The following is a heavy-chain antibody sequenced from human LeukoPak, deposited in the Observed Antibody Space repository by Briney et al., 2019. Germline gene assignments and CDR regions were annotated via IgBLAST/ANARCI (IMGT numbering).Heavy chain of an antibody. CDR3: ARGVRYYYDSSGCLFDY. Sequence: SETLSLTCAVYGGSFSGYYWSWIRQPPGKGLEWIGEINHSGSTNYNPSLKSRVTISVDTSKNQFSLKLSSVTAADTAVYYCARGVRYYYDSSGCLFDYWGQGTLVTVSS. J-gene: IGHJ4*02. CDR2: INHSGST. D-gene: IGHD3-22*01. V-gene: IGHV4-34*01. CDR1: GGSFSGYY.